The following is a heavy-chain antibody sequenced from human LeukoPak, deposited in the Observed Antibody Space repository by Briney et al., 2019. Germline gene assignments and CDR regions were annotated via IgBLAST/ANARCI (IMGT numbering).Heavy chain of an antibody. J-gene: IGHJ4*02. V-gene: IGHV3-30*03. CDR2: ISYDGSNK. D-gene: IGHD3-10*01. CDR1: GFTFSSYG. Sequence: PGGSLRLSCAASGFTFSSYGMHWVRQAPGKGLEWVAVISYDGSNKYYADSVKGRFTISRDNSKNTLYLQMNSLRAEDTAVYYCGVLLWFGELSPLGGWGQGTLVTVSS. CDR3: GVLLWFGELSPLGG.